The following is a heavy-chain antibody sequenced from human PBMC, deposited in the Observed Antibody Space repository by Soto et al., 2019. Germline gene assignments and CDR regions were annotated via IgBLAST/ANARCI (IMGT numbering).Heavy chain of an antibody. V-gene: IGHV1-18*01. CDR2: ISAYNGNT. D-gene: IGHD4-17*01. CDR3: ARDSPTVISWFDP. J-gene: IGHJ5*02. CDR1: GYTVTSYG. Sequence: GASVKVSCKASGYTVTSYGISGVRQAPGQGLEWMGWISAYNGNTNYAQKLQGRVTMTTDTSTSTAYMELRSLRSDDTAVYYCARDSPTVISWFDPWGQGTLVTVSS.